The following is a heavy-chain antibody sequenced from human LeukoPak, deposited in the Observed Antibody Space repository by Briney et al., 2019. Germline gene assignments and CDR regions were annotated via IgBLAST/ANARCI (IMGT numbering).Heavy chain of an antibody. CDR3: ARHSEIDGYSPFDY. D-gene: IGHD5-24*01. V-gene: IGHV4-4*07. CDR2: IYPGESIYASENT. CDR1: GVSISAYY. J-gene: IGHJ4*02. Sequence: SETLSLTCSVSGVSISAYYWSWIRQPAGKGLEWIGRIYPGESIYASENTNYNPSLKSRVSMSGGTSKNQFSLKLSSVTAADTAVYYCARHSEIDGYSPFDYWGQGNLVTVSS.